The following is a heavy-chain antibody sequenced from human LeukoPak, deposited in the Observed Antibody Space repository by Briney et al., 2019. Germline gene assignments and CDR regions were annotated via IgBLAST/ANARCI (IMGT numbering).Heavy chain of an antibody. V-gene: IGHV4-39*07. Sequence: SETLSLTCTVSGGSISSSSYYWGWIRQPPGKGLEWIGSIYYSGSTYYNPSLKSRVTISVDRSKNQFSLKLSSVTAADTAVYYCARGIIPMDVWGQGTAVTVSS. J-gene: IGHJ6*02. CDR2: IYYSGST. CDR3: ARGIIPMDV. CDR1: GGSISSSSYY. D-gene: IGHD3-16*01.